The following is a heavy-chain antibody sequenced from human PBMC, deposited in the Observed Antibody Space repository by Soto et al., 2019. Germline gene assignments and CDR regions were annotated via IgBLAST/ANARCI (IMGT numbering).Heavy chain of an antibody. Sequence: GGSLRLSCAASGFSFSDAWMSWVRQAPGKGLDWVGRIKSKADGGTAQYAERVKDRFIISRDDSKNMSYLQMNSLKIEDTALYYCTTGWTPWGQGTRVTVSS. CDR2: IKSKADGGTA. CDR3: TTGWTP. CDR1: GFSFSDAW. D-gene: IGHD2-15*01. J-gene: IGHJ5*02. V-gene: IGHV3-15*01.